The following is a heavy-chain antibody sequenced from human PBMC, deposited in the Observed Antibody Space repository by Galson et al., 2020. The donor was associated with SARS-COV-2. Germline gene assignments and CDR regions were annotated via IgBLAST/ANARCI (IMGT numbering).Heavy chain of an antibody. CDR2: IKSKTDGGTT. CDR1: GFTFSNAW. V-gene: IGHV3-15*01. J-gene: IGHJ4*02. CDR3: TTDRYYDYVWGSYRYEDY. D-gene: IGHD3-16*02. Sequence: GGSLRLPCAASGFTFSNAWMSWVRQAPGKGLEWVGRIKSKTDGGTTDYAAPAKGRFTISREDSTNTLYLQMNSLKTEDPAVYYCTTDRYYDYVWGSYRYEDYWGQGTLVTVSS.